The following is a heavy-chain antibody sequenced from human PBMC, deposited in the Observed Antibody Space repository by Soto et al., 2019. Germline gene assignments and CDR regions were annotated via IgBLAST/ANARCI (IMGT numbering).Heavy chain of an antibody. V-gene: IGHV1-24*01. CDR1: GYTLTELS. CDR2: FDPEGGET. J-gene: IGHJ6*02. CDR3: ATVPIHYYGSGSYYHHYYYNGMDV. D-gene: IGHD3-10*01. Sequence: ASVKVSCKVSGYTLTELSMHWVRQAPGKGLEWMGGFDPEGGETIYAQKFQGRVTMTEDTSTDTAYMELSSLRSEDTAVYYCATVPIHYYGSGSYYHHYYYNGMDVWG.